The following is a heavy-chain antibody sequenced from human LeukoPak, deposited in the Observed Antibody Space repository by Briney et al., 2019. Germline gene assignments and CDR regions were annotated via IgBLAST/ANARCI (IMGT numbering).Heavy chain of an antibody. J-gene: IGHJ4*02. D-gene: IGHD3-22*01. CDR3: ARARDSSDGTDY. V-gene: IGHV4-59*01. Sequence: SETLSLTCTVSGGSISGYYWSWIRQPPGKGLEWIGYIYYSGSTNYNPSLKSRVTISVDTSKNQFSLKLSSVTAADTAVYYCARARDSSDGTDYWGKGTLVTVSS. CDR1: GGSISGYY. CDR2: IYYSGST.